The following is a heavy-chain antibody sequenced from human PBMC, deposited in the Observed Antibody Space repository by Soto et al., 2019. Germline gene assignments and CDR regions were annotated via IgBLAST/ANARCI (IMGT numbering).Heavy chain of an antibody. CDR2: VNHRGST. J-gene: IGHJ4*02. D-gene: IGHD6-13*01. CDR3: VRGISVNVLVQRDAPDKYYFDS. V-gene: IGHV4-34*01. Sequence: SETLSLTCAVYGGSFNDHYWTWIRQPPGKGLEWIGEVNHRGSTNYNPPLKSRVTISADTSKNQVSLKLTSVTAADTAVYYCVRGISVNVLVQRDAPDKYYFDSWGQGTLVTVSS. CDR1: GGSFNDHY.